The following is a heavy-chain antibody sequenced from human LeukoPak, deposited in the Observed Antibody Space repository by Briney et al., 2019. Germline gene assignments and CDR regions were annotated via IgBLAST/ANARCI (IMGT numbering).Heavy chain of an antibody. V-gene: IGHV3-53*01. J-gene: IGHJ4*02. Sequence: GGSLRLSCAASGYTFSSNYMTWVRQAPGKGLEWVSVIYAGGATYYGDSVKGRFSISRDNSKNMVYLEMNSLRAEDTAVYYCARLRSCSSSSCYLGYWGQGTLVTVSS. CDR3: ARLRSCSSSSCYLGY. CDR2: IYAGGAT. CDR1: GYTFSSNY. D-gene: IGHD2-2*01.